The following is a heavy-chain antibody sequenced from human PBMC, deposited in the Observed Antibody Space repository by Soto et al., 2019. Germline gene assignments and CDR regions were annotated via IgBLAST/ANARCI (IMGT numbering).Heavy chain of an antibody. D-gene: IGHD6-13*01. CDR1: GFTFSSYG. V-gene: IGHV3-30*18. CDR2: ISYDGSNR. J-gene: IGHJ4*02. CDR3: AKEYSSTWYYFDC. Sequence: QVQLVESGGGVVQPGRSLRXSXXAXGFTFSSYGLHWVRQAPGKGLEWVALISYDGSNRDYADSVQGRFTISRDNSKNTLYLQMNSLRAEDTAVYYCAKEYSSTWYYFDCWGQGTLVTVSS.